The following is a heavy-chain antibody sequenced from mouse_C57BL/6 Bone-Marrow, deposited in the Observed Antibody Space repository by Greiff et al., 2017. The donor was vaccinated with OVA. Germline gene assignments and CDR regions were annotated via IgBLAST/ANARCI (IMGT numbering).Heavy chain of an antibody. J-gene: IGHJ3*01. V-gene: IGHV1-69*01. D-gene: IGHD2-4*01. CDR3: AREGYDYDVFAY. CDR2: IDPSDSYT. CDR1: GYTFTSYW. Sequence: VQLQQPGAELVMPGASVKLSCKASGYTFTSYWMHWVKQRPGQGLEWIGEIDPSDSYTNYNQKFKGKSTLTVDKSSSTAYMQLSSLTSEDSAVYDGAREGYDYDVFAYGGQGTLVTVSA.